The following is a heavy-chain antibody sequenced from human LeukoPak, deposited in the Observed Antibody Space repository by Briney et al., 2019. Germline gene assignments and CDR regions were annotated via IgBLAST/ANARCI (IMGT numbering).Heavy chain of an antibody. Sequence: SETLSLTCAVSGGSISSGGYSWSWIRQPPGKGLEWIGYIYHSGSTYYNPSLKSRVTISVDTSKNQFSLKLSSVTAADTALYYCARDLVDDILLWFEGNKPDYYFDYWGQGTLVTVSS. D-gene: IGHD3-10*01. CDR2: IYHSGST. CDR1: GGSISSGGYS. CDR3: ARDLVDDILLWFEGNKPDYYFDY. J-gene: IGHJ4*02. V-gene: IGHV4-30-2*01.